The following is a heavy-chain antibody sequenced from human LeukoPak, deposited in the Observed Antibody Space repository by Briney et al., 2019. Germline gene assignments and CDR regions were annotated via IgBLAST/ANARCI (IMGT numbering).Heavy chain of an antibody. Sequence: SETLSLTCAVSGYSISSGYYWGWIRQPPGKGLEWIGSIYHSGSTYYNPSLKSRVTISVDTSKNQFSLKLSSVTAADTAVYYCARQGYDVWSGYSPFDYWGQGTLVTVSS. D-gene: IGHD3-3*01. J-gene: IGHJ4*02. CDR3: ARQGYDVWSGYSPFDY. V-gene: IGHV4-38-2*01. CDR1: GYSISSGYY. CDR2: IYHSGST.